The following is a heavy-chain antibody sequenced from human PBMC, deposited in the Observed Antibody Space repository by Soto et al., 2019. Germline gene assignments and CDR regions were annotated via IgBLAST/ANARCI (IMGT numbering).Heavy chain of an antibody. J-gene: IGHJ4*02. CDR3: ARDFTGWLPDVVDS. CDR2: ISAYNGNT. Sequence: QVHLVQSGAEVKKPGASVKVSCKASGFTFTSYAITWVRQAPGQGLEWMGWISAYNGNTNYAQNLQGRVTMTTDTSTSTAYMELGSLTSDDTVVYYCARDFTGWLPDVVDSWGQGTLVTGSS. D-gene: IGHD5-12*01. CDR1: GFTFTSYA. V-gene: IGHV1-18*01.